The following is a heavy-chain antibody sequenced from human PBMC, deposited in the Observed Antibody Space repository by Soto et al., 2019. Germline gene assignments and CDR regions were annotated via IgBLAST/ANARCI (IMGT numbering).Heavy chain of an antibody. CDR2: ISGSGGST. CDR1: GFTFSNYA. V-gene: IGHV3-23*01. D-gene: IGHD3-10*01. CDR3: ARDRGLPDSFDI. Sequence: GGSLRLSCAASGFTFSNYAVTWVRQAPGKGLEWVSTISGSGGSTYYADSVKGRFTISRDNAKNTLYLQMNSLRVEDTAVYFCARDRGLPDSFDIWGQGTMVTVSS. J-gene: IGHJ3*02.